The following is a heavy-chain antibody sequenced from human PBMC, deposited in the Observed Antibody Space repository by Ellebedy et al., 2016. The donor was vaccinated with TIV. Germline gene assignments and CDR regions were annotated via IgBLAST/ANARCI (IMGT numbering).Heavy chain of an antibody. D-gene: IGHD4-23*01. CDR2: ISGNGGST. CDR3: AKGNDHGGDSGLFGMDV. CDR1: GFTFDDYA. Sequence: GESLKISCAASGFTFDDYAMHWVRQAPGKGLGWVSLISGNGGSTSYADSVKGRFTVSRDNSKNSLYLQMNNLTTEDTALYYCAKGNDHGGDSGLFGMDVWGQGTTVTVSS. V-gene: IGHV3-43*02. J-gene: IGHJ6*02.